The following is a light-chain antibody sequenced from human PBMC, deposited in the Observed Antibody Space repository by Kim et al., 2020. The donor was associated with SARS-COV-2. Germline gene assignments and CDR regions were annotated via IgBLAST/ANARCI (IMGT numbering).Light chain of an antibody. CDR2: VNRDGSH. CDR3: QTWDTGIRV. V-gene: IGLV4-69*01. CDR1: SGHSSYA. J-gene: IGLJ3*02. Sequence: QPVLTQSPSASASLGASVQLTCILSSGHSSYAIAWHQQQPGKGPRFLMKVNRDGSHVKGDGIPDRFSGSTSGAERYLTISSLHPEDEADYYCQTWDTGIRVFGGGTQLTFL.